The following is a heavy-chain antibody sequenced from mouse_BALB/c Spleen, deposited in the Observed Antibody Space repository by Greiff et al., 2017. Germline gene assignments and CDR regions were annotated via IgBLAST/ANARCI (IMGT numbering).Heavy chain of an antibody. CDR2: INPYNGAT. CDR3: AREAWGFAY. CDR1: GYSFTGYY. Sequence: EVQLQQSGPELVKPGASVKISCKASGYSFTGYYMHWVKQSHVKSLEWIGRINPYNGATSYNQNFKDKASLTVDKSSSTAYMELHSLTSEDSAVYYCAREAWGFAYWGQGTLVTVSA. J-gene: IGHJ3*01. D-gene: IGHD4-1*01. V-gene: IGHV1-31*01.